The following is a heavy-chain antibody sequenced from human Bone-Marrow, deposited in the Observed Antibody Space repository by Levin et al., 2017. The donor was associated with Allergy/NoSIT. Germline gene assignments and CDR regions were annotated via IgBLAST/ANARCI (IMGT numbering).Heavy chain of an antibody. CDR1: GLTVSSHY. CDR3: ARMKDGAAAVFDY. J-gene: IGHJ4*02. Sequence: GESLKISCAASGLTVSSHYMTWVRQAPGKGLEWVSVIYSGGTIYYADSVKGRFTISRDNSKNTLYLQMNSLRAEDTAVYYCARMKDGAAAVFDYWGQGTLVTVSS. CDR2: IYSGGTI. D-gene: IGHD6-13*01. V-gene: IGHV3-53*01.